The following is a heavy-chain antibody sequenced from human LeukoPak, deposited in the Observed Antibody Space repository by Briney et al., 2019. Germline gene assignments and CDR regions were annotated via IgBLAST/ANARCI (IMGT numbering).Heavy chain of an antibody. V-gene: IGHV1-69*01. Sequence: SVKVSCKASGGTFSSYAISWVRQAPGQGLEWMGGIIPIFGTANYAQKFQGRVTTTADESTSTAYMELSSLRSEDTAVYYCARDTVLRYFDWGQGTLVTVSS. CDR2: IIPIFGTA. D-gene: IGHD3-9*01. CDR1: GGTFSSYA. CDR3: ARDTVLRYFD. J-gene: IGHJ4*02.